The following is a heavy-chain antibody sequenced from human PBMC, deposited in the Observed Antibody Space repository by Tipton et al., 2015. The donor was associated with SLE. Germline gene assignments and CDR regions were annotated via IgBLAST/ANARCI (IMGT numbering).Heavy chain of an antibody. V-gene: IGHV4-4*07. D-gene: IGHD3-10*01. CDR1: GDSINSHY. CDR2: IYPSGSI. Sequence: TLSLTCTVSGDSINSHYWSWIRQPAGKGLQWIGRIYPSGSINYNPSLTSRVTMSVDTSKNQFSLRLGSLTAADTAVYYCAISVIMFQGGWDYWGQGTLVTVSS. CDR3: AISVIMFQGGWDY. J-gene: IGHJ4*02.